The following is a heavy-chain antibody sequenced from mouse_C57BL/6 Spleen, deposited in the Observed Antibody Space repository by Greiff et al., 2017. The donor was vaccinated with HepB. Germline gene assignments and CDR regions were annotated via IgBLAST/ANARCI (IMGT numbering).Heavy chain of an antibody. CDR3: ARGAGTSWFAY. CDR2: ISYSGST. D-gene: IGHD3-3*01. V-gene: IGHV3-1*01. J-gene: IGHJ3*01. Sequence: DVKLQESGPGMVKPSQSLSLTCTVTGYSITSGYDWHWIRHFPGNKLEWMGYISYSGSTNYNPSLKSRISITHDTYKNHFFLKLNSVTTEDTATYYCARGAGTSWFAYWGQGTLVTVSA. CDR1: GYSITSGYD.